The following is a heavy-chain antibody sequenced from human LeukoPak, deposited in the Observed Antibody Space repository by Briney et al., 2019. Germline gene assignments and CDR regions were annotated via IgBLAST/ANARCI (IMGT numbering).Heavy chain of an antibody. CDR2: SYSGGSS. CDR3: ARILDTTDAFDT. J-gene: IGHJ3*02. Sequence: GGSLRLSCGASGFTINNNYMTWVRQAPGKGLEWVSVSYSGGSSYYADSVKGRFTMSRDSSKNTVNLQMNILTVEDTAVYYCARILDTTDAFDTWGQGTMVTVSS. CDR1: GFTINNNY. V-gene: IGHV3-53*01. D-gene: IGHD5-18*01.